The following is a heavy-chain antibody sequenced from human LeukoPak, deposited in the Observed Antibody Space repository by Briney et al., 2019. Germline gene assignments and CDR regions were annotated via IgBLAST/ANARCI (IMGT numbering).Heavy chain of an antibody. CDR2: ISGSGGST. CDR3: AKGPFKAVPYYFDY. D-gene: IGHD6-6*01. J-gene: IGHJ4*02. Sequence: GSLRLSCAASGFTFSSYAMSWVRQAPGKGLEWVSAISGSGGSTYYVDSVKGRFTISRDNSKNTLYLQMNSLRAEDTAAYYCAKGPFKAVPYYFDYWGQGTLVTVSS. V-gene: IGHV3-23*01. CDR1: GFTFSSYA.